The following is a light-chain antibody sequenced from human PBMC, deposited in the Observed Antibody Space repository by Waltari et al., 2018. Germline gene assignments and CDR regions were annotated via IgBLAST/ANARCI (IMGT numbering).Light chain of an antibody. CDR1: TSDVGGYSY. CDR2: VVG. V-gene: IGLV2-14*03. J-gene: IGLJ2*01. CDR3: SSYTNTSPCVL. Sequence: HSALTQPASVSGSPGQSISISCTGTTSDVGGYSYVSWYQQHPGNAPKLMVYVVGVRPPGVSVRISGSRSGNTTSLTISGLQAEDEATYYYSSYTNTSPCVLFGGGTKLTVL.